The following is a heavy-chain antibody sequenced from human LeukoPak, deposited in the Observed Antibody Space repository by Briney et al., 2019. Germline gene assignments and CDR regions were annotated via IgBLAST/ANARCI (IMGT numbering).Heavy chain of an antibody. CDR2: INPNSGGT. V-gene: IGHV1-2*02. J-gene: IGHJ3*02. D-gene: IGHD3-22*01. Sequence: VASVKVSCKASGYTFTGYYMHWVRQAPGQGLEWMGWINPNSGGTNYAQKFQGRVTMTRDTSISTAYMELSRLRSDDTAVYYCGREGRWEGYYDSSGYVIDAFDIWGKGTMVTVSS. CDR1: GYTFTGYY. CDR3: GREGRWEGYYDSSGYVIDAFDI.